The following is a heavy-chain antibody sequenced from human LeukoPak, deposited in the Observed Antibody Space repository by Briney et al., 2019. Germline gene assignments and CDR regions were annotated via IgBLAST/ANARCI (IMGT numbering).Heavy chain of an antibody. D-gene: IGHD3-3*01. CDR1: GFTFSSYA. J-gene: IGHJ4*02. Sequence: GGSLRLSCAASGFTFSSYAMHWVRQAPGKGLECVAVISYDGSNKYYADSVKGRFTISRDNSKNTLYLQMNSLRAEDTAVYYCARARPVGFWSGYDYWGQGTLVTVSS. CDR2: ISYDGSNK. CDR3: ARARPVGFWSGYDY. V-gene: IGHV3-30*04.